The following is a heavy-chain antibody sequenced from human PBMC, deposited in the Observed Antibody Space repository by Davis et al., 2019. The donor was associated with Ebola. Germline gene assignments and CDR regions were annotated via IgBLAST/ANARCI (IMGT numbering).Heavy chain of an antibody. CDR2: IRTKSNRYAT. V-gene: IGHV3-73*01. CDR3: TRLDYGMDA. Sequence: GGSLRLSCAASGFTFSISAIHWVRQVSGKGPEWIGRIRTKSNRYATAYAASVKGRFTVSRDDSKNTAYLQMNSLKSEDTAVYYCTRLDYGMDAWGQGTAVTVSS. J-gene: IGHJ6*02. CDR1: GFTFSISA.